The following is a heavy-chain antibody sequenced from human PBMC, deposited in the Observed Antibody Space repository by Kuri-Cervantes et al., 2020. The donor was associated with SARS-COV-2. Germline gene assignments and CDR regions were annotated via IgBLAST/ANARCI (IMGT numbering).Heavy chain of an antibody. V-gene: IGHV1-58*02. J-gene: IGHJ4*02. CDR1: GFTFTGST. Sequence: SVKVSCKTSGFTFTGSTIQWVRQARGQGLEWIGWIVVGSGDTSYAQEFQDRVTITRDMSTATAYMELRTLRSEDTAVYFWSLDAFDYWGQGTLVTVSS. CDR3: SLDAFDY. CDR2: IVVGSGDT. D-gene: IGHD2-8*01.